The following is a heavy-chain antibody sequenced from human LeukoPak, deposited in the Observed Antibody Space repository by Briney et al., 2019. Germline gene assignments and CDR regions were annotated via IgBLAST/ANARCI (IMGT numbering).Heavy chain of an antibody. CDR1: GFTFSSYA. V-gene: IGHV3-23*01. CDR3: AAILTGYFVAFDI. J-gene: IGHJ3*02. CDR2: ISGSGGST. Sequence: GGSLRLSCAASGFTFSSYAMSWVRQAPGKGLEWVSAISGSGGSTYYADSVKGRFTISRDNSKNTLYLQMNSLRAEDTAVYYCAAILTGYFVAFDIWGQGTMVTVSS. D-gene: IGHD3-9*01.